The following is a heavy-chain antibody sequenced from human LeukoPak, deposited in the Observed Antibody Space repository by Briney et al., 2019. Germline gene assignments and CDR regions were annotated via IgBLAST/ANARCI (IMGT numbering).Heavy chain of an antibody. V-gene: IGHV3-9*01. CDR1: GFTFDDYA. CDR2: ISWNSGSV. CDR3: AKERYGGSHYFGMDV. D-gene: IGHD4-23*01. J-gene: IGHJ6*02. Sequence: GRSLRLSCAASGFTFDDYAMHWVRQPPGKGLEWVSGISWNSGSVAYADSVKGRFTISRDNAKNSLYLQMNSLIAEDTALYYCAKERYGGSHYFGMDVWGQGTTVTVSS.